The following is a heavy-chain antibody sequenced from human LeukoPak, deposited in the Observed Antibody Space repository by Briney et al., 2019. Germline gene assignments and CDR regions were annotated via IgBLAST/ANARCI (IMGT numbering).Heavy chain of an antibody. J-gene: IGHJ4*02. CDR3: AGSYCSSTSCYGYFDY. V-gene: IGHV1-2*04. Sequence: ASVKVSCKASGYTFTGYYMHWVRQAPGQGLEWMGWINPNSGGTNYAQKFQGWATMTRDTSISTAYMELSRLRSDDTAVYYCAGSYCSSTSCYGYFDYWGQGTLVTVSS. CDR1: GYTFTGYY. CDR2: INPNSGGT. D-gene: IGHD2-2*01.